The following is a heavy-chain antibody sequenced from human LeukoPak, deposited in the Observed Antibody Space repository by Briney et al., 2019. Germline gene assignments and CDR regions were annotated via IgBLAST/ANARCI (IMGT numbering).Heavy chain of an antibody. V-gene: IGHV4-31*03. D-gene: IGHD3-22*01. CDR1: GGSISSGGYY. CDR2: IHYSGST. J-gene: IGHJ4*02. Sequence: SETLSLTCTVSGGSISSGGYYWNWIRQHPGKGLEWIRYIHYSGSTYYNPSLKSRITISVDTSKNQFSLKLSSVTAADTAVYYCAVRAYYYDSSDYYLDYWGQGTLVTVSS. CDR3: AVRAYYYDSSDYYLDY.